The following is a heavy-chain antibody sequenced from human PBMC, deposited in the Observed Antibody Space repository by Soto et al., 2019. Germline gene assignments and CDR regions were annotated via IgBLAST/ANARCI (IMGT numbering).Heavy chain of an antibody. CDR2: FDPEDGET. CDR1: GYTLTELS. CDR3: APAGAGYCSGGSCYDY. J-gene: IGHJ4*02. Sequence: ASVKVSCKVSGYTLTELSMHWVRQAPGKGLEWMGGFDPEDGETIYAQKFQGRVTMTEDTSTDTAYMELSSLRSEDTAVYYCAPAGAGYCSGGSCYDYWGQVPPGTASS. V-gene: IGHV1-24*01. D-gene: IGHD2-15*01.